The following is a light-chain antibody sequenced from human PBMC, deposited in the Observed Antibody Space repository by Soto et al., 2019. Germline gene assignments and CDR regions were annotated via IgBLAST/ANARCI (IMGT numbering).Light chain of an antibody. CDR3: QQLFDSPIT. CDR2: EVS. CDR1: QSLLHITGETF. J-gene: IGKJ5*01. Sequence: DVVMTQTPLSLSVAPGQPASISCKSSQSLLHITGETFLFWYLQKPGQSPQLLIYEVSTLESGVPSRFSATVSGTEFSLTITSLQPEDFATYYCQQLFDSPITFGQGTRLEIK. V-gene: IGKV2-29*01.